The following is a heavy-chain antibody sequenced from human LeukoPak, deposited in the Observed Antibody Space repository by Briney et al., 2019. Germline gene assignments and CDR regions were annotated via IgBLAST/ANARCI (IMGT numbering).Heavy chain of an antibody. CDR2: INHSGST. CDR3: ARGGPEYYYYYYMDV. CDR1: GGSFSGYY. Sequence: SETLSLTCAVYGGSFSGYYWSWIRQPPGKGLEWIGEINHSGSTNYNPSLKSRVTISVDTSKNQFSLKLSSVTAADTAVYYCARGGPEYYYYYYMDVWGKGTTVTISS. J-gene: IGHJ6*03. V-gene: IGHV4-34*01.